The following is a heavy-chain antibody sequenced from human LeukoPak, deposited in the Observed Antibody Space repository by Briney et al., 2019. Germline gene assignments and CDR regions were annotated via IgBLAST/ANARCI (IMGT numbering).Heavy chain of an antibody. D-gene: IGHD3-9*01. CDR2: IYSGGST. Sequence: GGSLRLSCAASGFTVSSNYMSWVRQAPGKGLEWVSVIYSGGSTYYADSGKGRFTISRDNSKNTLYLQMNSLRAEETAVYYCARDLRYFDWLLSHYYYYYGMDVWGQGTTVTVSS. J-gene: IGHJ6*02. V-gene: IGHV3-66*01. CDR3: ARDLRYFDWLLSHYYYYYGMDV. CDR1: GFTVSSNY.